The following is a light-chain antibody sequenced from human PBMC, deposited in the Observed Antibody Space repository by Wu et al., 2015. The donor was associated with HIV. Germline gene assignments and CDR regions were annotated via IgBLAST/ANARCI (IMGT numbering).Light chain of an antibody. V-gene: IGKV3-20*01. Sequence: EIVLTQSPGTLSLSPGERAAISCRASQRVSINYLAWYQQKPGQAPRLLIYGTSVRATGVPGRFSGSGSGTDFTLVISRLEPEDLAVYFCQQYDRSPYSFGRGPNWRSN. J-gene: IGKJ2*03. CDR2: GTS. CDR1: QRVSINY. CDR3: QQYDRSPYS.